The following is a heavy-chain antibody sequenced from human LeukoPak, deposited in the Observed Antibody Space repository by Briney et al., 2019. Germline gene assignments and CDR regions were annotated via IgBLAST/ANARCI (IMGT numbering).Heavy chain of an antibody. CDR2: INPNSGGT. D-gene: IGHD3-9*01. V-gene: IGHV1-2*02. J-gene: IGHJ4*02. CDR1: GYTFTGYY. CDR3: ARESYYDILTGYSSWDY. Sequence: GASVKVSRKASGYTFTGYYMHWVRQAPGQGLEWMGWINPNSGGTNYAQKFQGRVTMTRDTSISTAYMELSRLRSDDTAVYYCARESYYDILTGYSSWDYWGQGTLVTVSS.